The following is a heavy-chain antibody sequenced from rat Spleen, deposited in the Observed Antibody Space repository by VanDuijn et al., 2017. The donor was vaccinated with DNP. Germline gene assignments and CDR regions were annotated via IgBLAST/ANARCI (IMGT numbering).Heavy chain of an antibody. V-gene: IGHV3-1*01. CDR2: ISFSGGT. CDR1: GYSITSNY. CDR3: ARWVWYFDY. J-gene: IGHJ2*01. Sequence: EVQLQESGPGLVKPSQSLSLTCSVTGYSITSNYWGWVRKFPGNKLEYIGHISFSGGTNYNPSLKSQISITRDTSKNQFFLHLDPVTTEDTATYYCARWVWYFDYWGQGVMVTVSS.